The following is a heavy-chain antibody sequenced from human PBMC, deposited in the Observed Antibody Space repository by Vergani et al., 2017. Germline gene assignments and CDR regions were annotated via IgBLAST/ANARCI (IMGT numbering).Heavy chain of an antibody. CDR1: GGSISSGGYY. CDR2: IYYSGST. V-gene: IGHV4-31*03. J-gene: IGHJ5*02. D-gene: IGHD2-2*02. CDR3: ARAGCSSTSCYTGGESGNWFDP. Sequence: QVQLQESGPGLVKPSQTLSLTCTVSGGSISSGGYYWSWIRQHPGKGLEWIGYIYYSGSTYYNPSLKSRVTISVDTSKNQFSLKLSSVTAADTAVYYCARAGCSSTSCYTGGESGNWFDPWGQGTLVTVSS.